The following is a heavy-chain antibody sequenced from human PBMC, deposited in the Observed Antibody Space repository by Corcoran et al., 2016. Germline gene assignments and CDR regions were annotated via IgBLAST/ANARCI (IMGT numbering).Heavy chain of an antibody. CDR1: GGTFSSYA. CDR3: AGAGCSGGSCYSGNWFDP. J-gene: IGHJ5*02. D-gene: IGHD2-15*01. CDR2: IIPIFGTA. V-gene: IGHV1-69*01. Sequence: QVQLVQSGAEVKKPGSSVKVSCKASGGTFSSYAISWVRQAPGQGLEWMGGIIPIFGTANYAQKFQGRVTITADESTSTAYMELSSLRSEDTAVYYCAGAGCSGGSCYSGNWFDPWGQGTLVTVSS.